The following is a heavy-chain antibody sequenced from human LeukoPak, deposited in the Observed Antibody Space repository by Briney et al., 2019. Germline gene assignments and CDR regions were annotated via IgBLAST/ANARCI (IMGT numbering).Heavy chain of an antibody. V-gene: IGHV4-59*01. CDR1: GGSISSYY. D-gene: IGHD3-9*01. CDR3: ARNSPYYDILTGYFGDNWYFDL. CDR2: IDYSGST. J-gene: IGHJ2*01. Sequence: SETLSLTCTVSGGSISSYYWSWIRQPPWKGLEWIGYIDYSGSTNYNPSLKSRVTISVDTSKNQFSLKLSSVTAADTAVYYCARNSPYYDILTGYFGDNWYFDLWGRGTLVTVSS.